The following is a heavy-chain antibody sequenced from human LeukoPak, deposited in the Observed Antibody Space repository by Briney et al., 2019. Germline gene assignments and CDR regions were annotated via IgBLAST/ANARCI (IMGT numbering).Heavy chain of an antibody. CDR2: IIPIFGIA. Sequence: GASVKVSCKASGDTFSSYAISWVRQAPGQGLEWMGRIIPIFGIANYAQKFQGRVTITADKSTSTAYMELSSLRSEDTAVYHCARGGSRRWLDNGFDYWGQGTLVTVSS. V-gene: IGHV1-69*04. CDR3: ARGGSRRWLDNGFDY. J-gene: IGHJ4*02. CDR1: GDTFSSYA. D-gene: IGHD5-24*01.